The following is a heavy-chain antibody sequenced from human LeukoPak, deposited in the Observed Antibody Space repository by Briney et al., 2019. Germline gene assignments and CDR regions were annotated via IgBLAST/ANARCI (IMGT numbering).Heavy chain of an antibody. CDR1: GYTFTGYY. V-gene: IGHV1-69*13. J-gene: IGHJ4*02. CDR2: IIPYFGTP. CDR3: ARDGVPYYDSSGFYAY. D-gene: IGHD3-22*01. Sequence: GASVKVSCKASGYTFTGYYMHWVRQAPGQGLEWMGRIIPYFGTPTYAQKFQGRITIAADESTSTVYMELTSLRSEDTAVYYCARDGVPYYDSSGFYAYWGQGTLVTVSS.